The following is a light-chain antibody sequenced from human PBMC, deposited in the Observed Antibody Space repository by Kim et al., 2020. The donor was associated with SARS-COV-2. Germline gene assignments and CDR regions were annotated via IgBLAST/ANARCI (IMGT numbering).Light chain of an antibody. CDR1: SSNIGAGYD. CDR3: QSYDSSLSGSGV. CDR2: GKS. V-gene: IGLV1-40*01. J-gene: IGLJ1*01. Sequence: VTNSGTGSSSNIGAGYDVPWYQQLPGTAPRLLSYGKSNRPSGVPDRFSGSKSGTSASLAITGLQAEDEADYYCQSYDSSLSGSGVFGTGTKVNVL.